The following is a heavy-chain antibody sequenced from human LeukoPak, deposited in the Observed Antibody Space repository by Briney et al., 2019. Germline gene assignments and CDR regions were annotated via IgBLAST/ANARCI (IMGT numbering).Heavy chain of an antibody. CDR2: VSSSSNYI. Sequence: PGGSLRLSCAASGFTFSSYDMNWVRQAPGKGLEWVSSVSSSSNYIHYADSVKGRFTISRDNAKNSLYLQMNSLRAEDTAVYFCARGTLGAWGWWGQGTLVTVSS. D-gene: IGHD6-19*01. CDR3: ARGTLGAWGW. J-gene: IGHJ4*02. CDR1: GFTFSSYD. V-gene: IGHV3-21*01.